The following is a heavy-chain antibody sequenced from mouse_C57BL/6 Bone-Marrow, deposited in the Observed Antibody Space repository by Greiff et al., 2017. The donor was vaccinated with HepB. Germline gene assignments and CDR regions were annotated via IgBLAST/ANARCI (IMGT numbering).Heavy chain of an antibody. Sequence: VQLQQSGAELVKPGASVKLSCKASGYTFTSYWMHWVKQRPGQGLEWIGMIHPNSGSTNYNEKFKSKATLTVDKSSSTAYMQLSSLTSEDSAVYYCARRGDGYSHYFDYWGQGTTLTVSS. D-gene: IGHD2-3*01. J-gene: IGHJ2*01. V-gene: IGHV1-64*01. CDR2: IHPNSGST. CDR3: ARRGDGYSHYFDY. CDR1: GYTFTSYW.